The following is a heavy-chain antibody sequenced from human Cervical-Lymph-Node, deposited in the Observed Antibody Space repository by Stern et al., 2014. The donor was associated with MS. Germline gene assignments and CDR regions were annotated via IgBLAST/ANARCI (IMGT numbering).Heavy chain of an antibody. CDR3: ARDDDYRRRAIDY. J-gene: IGHJ4*02. V-gene: IGHV1-18*01. D-gene: IGHD4-11*01. CDR1: GYTFTYYA. Sequence: VQLEESGAEVKKPGASVNVSCTTSGYTFTYYAISWIRQAPGQGLEWVGWISPYNGNTNFVQKLQGRVAMTTDTSTSTAYMELRSLRSDDTAVYYCARDDDYRRRAIDYWGQGTLVTVSS. CDR2: ISPYNGNT.